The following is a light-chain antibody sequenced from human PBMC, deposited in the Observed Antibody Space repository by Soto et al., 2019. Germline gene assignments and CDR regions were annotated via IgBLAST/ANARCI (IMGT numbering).Light chain of an antibody. CDR2: DIS. V-gene: IGKV3-11*01. CDR3: PQLGT. Sequence: EFVLTQSPATLSLSPGERATLSCRASQSVSSYLVWYQQKPGQPPRLLIFDISNRATGIPAGFSGGGSGTDFTLTLGSLEPEYFEVYYCPQLGTFGGGTKVEIK. J-gene: IGKJ4*01. CDR1: QSVSSY.